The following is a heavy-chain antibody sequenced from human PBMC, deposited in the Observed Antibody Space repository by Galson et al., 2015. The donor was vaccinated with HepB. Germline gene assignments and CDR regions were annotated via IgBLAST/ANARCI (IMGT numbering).Heavy chain of an antibody. V-gene: IGHV1-24*01. CDR2: FDPEDGET. CDR1: GYTLTELS. CDR3: ATDLNAVTTVTT. D-gene: IGHD4-17*01. J-gene: IGHJ4*02. Sequence: SVKVSCKVSGYTLTELSMHWVRQAPGKGPEWMGGFDPEDGETIYAQKFQSRVTMTEDTSTDTAYMELSSLRSEDTAVYYCATDLNAVTTVTTWGQGTLVTVSS.